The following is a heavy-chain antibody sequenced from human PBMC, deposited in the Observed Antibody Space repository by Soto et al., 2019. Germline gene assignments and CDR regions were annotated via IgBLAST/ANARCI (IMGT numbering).Heavy chain of an antibody. CDR3: VRDHIVVVVAVDYYYGLDV. CDR2: IKQDGSEK. V-gene: IGHV3-7*04. D-gene: IGHD2-15*01. CDR1: GFTFSSYW. Sequence: GGSLRLSCAASGFTFSSYWMSWVRQAPGKGLEWVANIKQDGSEKYYVDSVKGRFTISRDNAKNSLYLQMNSLRAEDTAVYYYVRDHIVVVVAVDYYYGLDVWGQGTTVTVSS. J-gene: IGHJ6*02.